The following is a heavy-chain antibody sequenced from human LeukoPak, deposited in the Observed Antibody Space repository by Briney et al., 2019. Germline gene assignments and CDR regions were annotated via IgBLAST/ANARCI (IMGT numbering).Heavy chain of an antibody. CDR3: VVPAASSSYYFDY. CDR2: FDPEDGET. J-gene: IGHJ4*02. Sequence: GASVKVSCKASGYTFTGYYMHWVRQAPGKGLEWMGGFDPEDGETIYAQKFQGRVTMTEDTSTDTAYMELSSLRSEDTAVYYCVVPAASSSYYFDYWGQGTLVTVSS. V-gene: IGHV1-24*01. D-gene: IGHD2-2*01. CDR1: GYTFTGYY.